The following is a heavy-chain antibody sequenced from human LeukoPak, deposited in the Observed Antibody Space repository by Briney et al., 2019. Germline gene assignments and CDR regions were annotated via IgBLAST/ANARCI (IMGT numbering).Heavy chain of an antibody. V-gene: IGHV3-33*01. CDR1: GFTFSGYG. J-gene: IGHJ4*02. CDR3: ARRGNWNDLDY. CDR2: IWYDGSNK. D-gene: IGHD1-20*01. Sequence: GGSLRLSCAASGFTFSGYGMHWVRQAPGKGLEWVAVIWYDGSNKYYADSVKGRFTISRDNSKNTLYLQMNSLRAEDTAVYYCARRGNWNDLDYWGQGTLVTVSS.